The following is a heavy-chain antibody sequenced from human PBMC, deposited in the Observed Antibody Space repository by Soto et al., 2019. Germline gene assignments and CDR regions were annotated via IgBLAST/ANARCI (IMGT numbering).Heavy chain of an antibody. D-gene: IGHD4-17*01. CDR3: ARPRGYGVFDAYDI. Sequence: GGSLRLSCAASGFTFSTYAMSWVRQAPGKGLEWVSAISGSGDSTYSADSVRGRFTISRDNSINTLYLQMNNLGYEDTAVYYCARPRGYGVFDAYDIWGQGTMVTVSS. CDR2: ISGSGDST. CDR1: GFTFSTYA. J-gene: IGHJ3*02. V-gene: IGHV3-23*01.